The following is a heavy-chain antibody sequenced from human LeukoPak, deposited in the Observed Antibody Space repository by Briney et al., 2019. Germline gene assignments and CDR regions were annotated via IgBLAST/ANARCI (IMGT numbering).Heavy chain of an antibody. D-gene: IGHD6-19*01. Sequence: ASVKVSCKASGYTFTGYYMHWVRQAPGQGLEWMGIINPSGGSTSYAQKFQGRVTVTRDMSTSTVYMELSSLRSEDTAVYYCAREKSQWLAIFDYWGQGTLVTVSS. CDR1: GYTFTGYY. CDR2: INPSGGST. J-gene: IGHJ4*02. V-gene: IGHV1-46*01. CDR3: AREKSQWLAIFDY.